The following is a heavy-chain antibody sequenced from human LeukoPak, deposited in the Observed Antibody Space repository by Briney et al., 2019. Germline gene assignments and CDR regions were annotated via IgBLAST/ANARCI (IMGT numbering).Heavy chain of an antibody. Sequence: ASVTVSCKASGYTLTNYGISWVRQAPGQGLEWMGWISDYNGNTNYAQKLQGRATMTTDTSTNTAYMELRSLRSDDTAVYYCARDRYNWNDNHYYYYMDVWGKGTTVTVSS. CDR3: ARDRYNWNDNHYYYYMDV. CDR2: ISDYNGNT. CDR1: GYTLTNYG. J-gene: IGHJ6*03. D-gene: IGHD1-1*01. V-gene: IGHV1-18*01.